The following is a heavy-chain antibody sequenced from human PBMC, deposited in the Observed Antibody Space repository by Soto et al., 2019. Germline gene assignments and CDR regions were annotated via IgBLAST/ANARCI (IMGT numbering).Heavy chain of an antibody. Sequence: QVQLQESGPGLVKPSETLSLTCTVSGGSISGYYWTWIRQPPGKGLEWVGSLFYGGTTDYNPSLKSRLTMSLDTSKNHFSLKLRSVTAADTAVYYCERHRGPAPVYWGQGTLVTASS. CDR1: GGSISGYY. CDR2: LFYGGTT. J-gene: IGHJ4*02. V-gene: IGHV4-39*01. D-gene: IGHD3-10*01. CDR3: ERHRGPAPVY.